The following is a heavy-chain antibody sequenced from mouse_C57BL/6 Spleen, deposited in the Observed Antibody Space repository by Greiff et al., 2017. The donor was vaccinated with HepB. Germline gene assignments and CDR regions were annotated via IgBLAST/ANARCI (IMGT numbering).Heavy chain of an antibody. CDR3: TIDKGSRGGYLDV. CDR1: GYTFTDYE. J-gene: IGHJ1*03. D-gene: IGHD1-1*01. CDR2: IGPETGGT. Sequence: QVQLQQSGAELVRPGASVTLSCKASGYTFTDYEMHWVQQTPVHGLEWFGAIGPETGGTAYNQKFTGKAILTADKSSSTAYMERRSVAAEDSAVSDCTIDKGSRGGYLDVWGTGTTVTVAS. V-gene: IGHV1-15*01.